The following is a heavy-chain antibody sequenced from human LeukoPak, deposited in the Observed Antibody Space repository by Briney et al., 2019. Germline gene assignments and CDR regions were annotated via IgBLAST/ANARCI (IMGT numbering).Heavy chain of an antibody. J-gene: IGHJ4*02. V-gene: IGHV3-23*01. D-gene: IGHD4-11*01. CDR2: ISGSSGST. Sequence: GGSLRLSCAASGFTFSSYAMSWVRQAPGKGLEWVSAISGSSGSTNYADSVKGRFTISRDYSKNTLYLQMNSLRAEDTAVYYCAKDFTVTIGGCFDYRGQGTLVTVSS. CDR1: GFTFSSYA. CDR3: AKDFTVTIGGCFDY.